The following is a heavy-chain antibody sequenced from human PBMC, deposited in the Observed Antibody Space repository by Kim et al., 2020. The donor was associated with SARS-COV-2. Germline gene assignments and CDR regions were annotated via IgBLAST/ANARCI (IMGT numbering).Heavy chain of an antibody. V-gene: IGHV3-21*01. CDR2: ISSSSSYI. J-gene: IGHJ3*02. D-gene: IGHD2-2*02. CDR1: GFTFSSYS. CDR3: ARRGYCSSTSCYILVGAFDI. Sequence: GGSLRLSCAASGFTFSSYSMNWVRQAPGKGLEWVSSISSSSSYIYYADSVKGRFTISRDNAKNSLYLQMNSLRAEDTAVYYCARRGYCSSTSCYILVGAFDIWGQGTMVTVSS.